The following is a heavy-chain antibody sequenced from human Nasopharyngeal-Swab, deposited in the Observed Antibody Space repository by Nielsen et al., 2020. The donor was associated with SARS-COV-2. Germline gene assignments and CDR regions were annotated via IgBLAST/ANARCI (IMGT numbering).Heavy chain of an antibody. Sequence: GGSLRLSCAASQFTFSNAWMNWVRQAPGKGLEWVGLIKSKTEGDTTDYAAPVKGRFSISRDDSENTLYLQMNSLKTEDTAVYYCTTLTTVLGHNDYWGQGAPVTVSS. D-gene: IGHD4-17*01. V-gene: IGHV3-15*01. CDR3: TTLTTVLGHNDY. CDR2: IKSKTEGDTT. CDR1: QFTFSNAW. J-gene: IGHJ4*02.